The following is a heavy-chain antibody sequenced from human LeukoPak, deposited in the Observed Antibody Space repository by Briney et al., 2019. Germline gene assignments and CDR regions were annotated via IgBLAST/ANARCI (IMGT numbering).Heavy chain of an antibody. CDR2: ISAYNGNT. V-gene: IGHV1-18*01. CDR1: GYTFTSYG. J-gene: IGHJ4*02. CDR3: ARRCGYGYSGYDYFDY. Sequence: ASVKVSFKASGYTFTSYGISWVRQAPGQGLEWMGWISAYNGNTNYAQKLQGRVTMTTDTSTSTAYMELRSLRSDDTAVYYCARRCGYGYSGYDYFDYWGQGTLVTVSS. D-gene: IGHD5-12*01.